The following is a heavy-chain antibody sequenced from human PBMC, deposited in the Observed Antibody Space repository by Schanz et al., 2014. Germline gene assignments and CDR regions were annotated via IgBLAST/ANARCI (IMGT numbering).Heavy chain of an antibody. D-gene: IGHD2-15*01. J-gene: IGHJ3*02. CDR3: ARGGGPEDVFDI. Sequence: QVQLVQSGAEVKKPGSSVKVSCKASEGTLTPSPINWLQQAPGQGLEWMGRIIPIHGIVNYAQRFQDRVRITADKSTSTAYMELSSLRSDDTAVYYCARGGGPEDVFDIWGQGTILTVSS. V-gene: IGHV1-69*02. CDR1: EGTLTPSP. CDR2: IIPIHGIV.